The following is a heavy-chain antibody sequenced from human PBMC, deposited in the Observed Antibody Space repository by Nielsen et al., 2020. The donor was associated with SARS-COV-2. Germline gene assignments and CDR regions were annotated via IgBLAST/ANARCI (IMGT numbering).Heavy chain of an antibody. J-gene: IGHJ5*02. CDR1: GGSISSSSYY. V-gene: IGHV4-39*07. D-gene: IGHD1-7*01. CDR3: ASARHNWNYVSWFDP. Sequence: SETLSLTCTVSGGSISSSSYYWGWIRQPPGKGLEWIGSIYYSGSTYYNPSLKSRVTISVDTSKNQFSLKLSSVTAADTAVYYCASARHNWNYVSWFDPWGQGTLVTVSS. CDR2: IYYSGST.